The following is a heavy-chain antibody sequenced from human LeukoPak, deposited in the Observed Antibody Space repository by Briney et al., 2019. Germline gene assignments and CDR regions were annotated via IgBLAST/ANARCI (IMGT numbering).Heavy chain of an antibody. CDR2: INPNSGAT. D-gene: IGHD3-9*01. CDR3: ARGLESGILTGYLSYFDY. Sequence: ASVKVSCTASGYTFTDYNIHWVRQAPGQGLEWMGWINPNSGATNYAQKFQGRVTVTRDTSIRTAYMEVRRLRSDDTAVYYCARGLESGILTGYLSYFDYWGQGTLVTVSS. CDR1: GYTFTDYN. V-gene: IGHV1-2*02. J-gene: IGHJ4*02.